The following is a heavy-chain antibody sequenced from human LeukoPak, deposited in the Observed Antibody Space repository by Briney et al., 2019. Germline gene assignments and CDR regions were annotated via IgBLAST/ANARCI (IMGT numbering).Heavy chain of an antibody. CDR3: ARGRSPYYYDSSGNYYYYYMDV. CDR2: MNPNSGNT. J-gene: IGHJ6*03. D-gene: IGHD3-22*01. V-gene: IGHV1-8*02. Sequence: ASVKVSCKASGYSFTSYHMHWVRQAPGQGLEWMGWMNPNSGNTGYAQKFQGRVTMTRNTSISTAYMEPSSLRSEDTAVYYCARGRSPYYYDSSGNYYYYYMDVWGKGTTVTISS. CDR1: GYSFTSYH.